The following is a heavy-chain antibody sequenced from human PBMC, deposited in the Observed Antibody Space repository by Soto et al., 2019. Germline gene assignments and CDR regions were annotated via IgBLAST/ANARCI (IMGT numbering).Heavy chain of an antibody. J-gene: IGHJ4*02. D-gene: IGHD3-10*02. CDR3: ARDVRLPDY. CDR2: ISSTGETT. V-gene: IGHV3-48*01. Sequence: EVQLVESGGGLVPPGGSLRLSCAASGFTFSTYSMNWVRQAPGKGLEWDSFISSTGETTYYADSVKGRLTISRDNAKNSLFLQMNSLTAEDTAVYYCARDVRLPDYWGQGTLVTVSS. CDR1: GFTFSTYS.